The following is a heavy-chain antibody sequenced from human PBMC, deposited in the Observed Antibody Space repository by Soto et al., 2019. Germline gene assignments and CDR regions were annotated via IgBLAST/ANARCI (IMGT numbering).Heavy chain of an antibody. CDR1: GFSFSYYY. J-gene: IGHJ5*02. D-gene: IGHD6-19*01. CDR2: ISSSGSYT. CDR3: ARAISPGIAVPGS. V-gene: IGHV3-11*06. Sequence: KPGGSLRLSCAASGFSFSYYYMIWIRQAPGKGLEWVSYISSSGSYTDYADSVKGRITISRDNAKKSLYLQMNSLRAEDSAVYYCARAISPGIAVPGSWGQGTLVTVPQ.